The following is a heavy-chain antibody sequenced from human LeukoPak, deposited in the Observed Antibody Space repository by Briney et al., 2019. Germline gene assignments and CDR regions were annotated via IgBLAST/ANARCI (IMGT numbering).Heavy chain of an antibody. CDR2: ISGGGGST. V-gene: IGHV3-23*01. J-gene: IGHJ4*02. D-gene: IGHD1-26*01. Sequence: GGSLRLSCAASGFTFTSYSMNWVRQAPGKGLEWVSTISGGGGSTYYADSVKGRFTISRDNSKNTLYLQVNSLRAEDTAVYYCARGGGYYAIDYWGQGTLVTVSS. CDR1: GFTFTSYS. CDR3: ARGGGYYAIDY.